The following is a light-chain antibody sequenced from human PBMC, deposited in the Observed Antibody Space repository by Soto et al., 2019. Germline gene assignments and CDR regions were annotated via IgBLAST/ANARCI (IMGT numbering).Light chain of an antibody. Sequence: EIGLTQSPGTLSLSPGERASLSCRASQSVSSSYLAWYQQKPGQAPRLLIYGASSRATGIPDRFSGSGSGTDFTLTISRLEPEDFAVYYCQHYGSSPRTFGQRTKADIK. V-gene: IGKV3-20*01. CDR2: GAS. J-gene: IGKJ1*01. CDR3: QHYGSSPRT. CDR1: QSVSSSY.